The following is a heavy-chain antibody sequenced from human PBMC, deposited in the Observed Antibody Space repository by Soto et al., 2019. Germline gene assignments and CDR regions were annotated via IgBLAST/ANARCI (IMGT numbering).Heavy chain of an antibody. Sequence: SETLSLTCAVYGGSFSGYYWSWIRQPPGKGLEWIGEINHSGSTNYNPSLKSRVTISVDTSKNQFSLKLSSVTAADTAVYYCARGTENDYGDFIDYWGQGTLVTVS. D-gene: IGHD4-17*01. CDR2: INHSGST. CDR1: GGSFSGYY. V-gene: IGHV4-34*01. J-gene: IGHJ4*02. CDR3: ARGTENDYGDFIDY.